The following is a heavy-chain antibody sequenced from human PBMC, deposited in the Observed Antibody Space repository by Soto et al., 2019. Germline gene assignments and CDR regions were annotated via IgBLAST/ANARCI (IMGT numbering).Heavy chain of an antibody. D-gene: IGHD3-22*01. CDR2: INPNSGGT. CDR1: GYTFTGYY. J-gene: IGHJ3*02. CDR3: ARGGGVTYYYYSSGSGDDAFDI. Sequence: SCKASGYTFTGYYMHWVRQAPGQVLEWMGWINPNSGGTNYAQKFQGWVTMTRDTSISTAYMELSRLRSDDTAVYYCARGGGVTYYYYSSGSGDDAFDIWGEGTMVTVSS. V-gene: IGHV1-2*04.